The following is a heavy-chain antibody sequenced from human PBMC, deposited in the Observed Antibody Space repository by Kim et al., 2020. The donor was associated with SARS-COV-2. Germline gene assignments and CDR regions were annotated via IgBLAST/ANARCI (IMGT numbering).Heavy chain of an antibody. J-gene: IGHJ6*02. V-gene: IGHV3-7*01. CDR2: INQDGSER. Sequence: GGSLRLSCAGSGFTFGNFWMSWVRQAPGKGLEWVANINQDGSERSYVDSVEGRFSISRDNAGNSVILQMSSLTPDDTAVYYCVRDQVVALGGRVYSYFGMDVWGQGTTVTVSS. CDR3: VRDQVVALGGRVYSYFGMDV. CDR1: GFTFGNFW. D-gene: IGHD2-15*01.